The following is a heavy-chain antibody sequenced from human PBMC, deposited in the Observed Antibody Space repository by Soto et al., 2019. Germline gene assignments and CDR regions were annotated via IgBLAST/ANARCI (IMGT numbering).Heavy chain of an antibody. V-gene: IGHV1-69*01. D-gene: IGHD3-3*01. Sequence: QVHLVQSGAEVRTPGSSVKISCKASGGSLENLAISWVRQAPGQGFEWMGGVIPVLGTTDYAHNFQGRVTVTADESTTTVYLELSSLKSEDTAVYYCARDDRTLRYLEWPAAFDSWGQGTLVTVSS. CDR1: GGSLENLA. CDR3: ARDDRTLRYLEWPAAFDS. J-gene: IGHJ5*01. CDR2: VIPVLGTT.